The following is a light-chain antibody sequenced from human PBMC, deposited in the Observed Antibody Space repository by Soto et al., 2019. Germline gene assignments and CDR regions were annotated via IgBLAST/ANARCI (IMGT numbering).Light chain of an antibody. J-gene: IGKJ1*01. Sequence: EIVLTQSPCTLSLSLGERATLSCRASQSVSNNYLAWYQQKPGQAHRLLIYGASNRATGIPDRFSGSGYGTDFTLTISRLEPEDFAVYYCQRYGNSGTFGQGTKVDIK. CDR2: GAS. CDR3: QRYGNSGT. V-gene: IGKV3-20*01. CDR1: QSVSNNY.